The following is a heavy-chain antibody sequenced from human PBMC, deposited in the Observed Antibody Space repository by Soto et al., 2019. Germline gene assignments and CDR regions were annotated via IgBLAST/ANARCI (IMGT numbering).Heavy chain of an antibody. Sequence: SGPTLVHPTQTLTLTCTFSGFSLSTNGVGVGWVRQPPGKALEWLALVYWNDDKRYSPSLKSRLTITKDTSKNQVVLTMTNMDPVDTATYYCAHYTVAHPLQYGMDVWGQGTTVTVSS. D-gene: IGHD2-15*01. CDR3: AHYTVAHPLQYGMDV. J-gene: IGHJ6*02. CDR2: VYWNDDK. V-gene: IGHV2-5*01. CDR1: GFSLSTNGVG.